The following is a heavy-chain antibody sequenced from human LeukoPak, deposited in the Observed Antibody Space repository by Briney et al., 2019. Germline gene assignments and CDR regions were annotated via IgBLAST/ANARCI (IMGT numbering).Heavy chain of an antibody. CDR3: ARWGSRGHDY. CDR2: INSDGSST. V-gene: IGHV3-74*01. CDR1: GFTFSSYW. J-gene: IGHJ4*02. D-gene: IGHD3-16*01. Sequence: GGYLRLYCAASGFTFSSYWMHWVRQAPGKGLVWVSRINSDGSSTNYADSVKGRFTISRDNAKNTLYLQMNSLRAEDTAVYYCARWGSRGHDYWGQGTLVTVSS.